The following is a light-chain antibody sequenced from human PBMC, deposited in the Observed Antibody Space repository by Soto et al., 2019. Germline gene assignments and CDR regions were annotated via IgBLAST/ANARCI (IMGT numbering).Light chain of an antibody. Sequence: EIVLTQSPGTLSLSPGERATLSCRASQSVSTSLAWYQQTPGQTPRLLMYGASSRATGIPDRFSGSGSGTDFTLTISRLEPEDFAVYYCRHYRSLPDTFVQGTKLEIK. CDR2: GAS. V-gene: IGKV3-20*01. CDR3: RHYRSLPDT. J-gene: IGKJ2*01. CDR1: QSVSTS.